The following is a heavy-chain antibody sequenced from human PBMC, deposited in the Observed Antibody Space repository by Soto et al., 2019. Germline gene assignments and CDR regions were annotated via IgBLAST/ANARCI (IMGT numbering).Heavy chain of an antibody. Sequence: SVKVSCKASGGTFSSYAISWVRQAPGQGLEWMGGIIPIFGTANYAQKFQGRVTITADKSTSTAYMELSSLRSEDTAVYYCARSNLPPYYDFWSGPSYYYYGMDVWGQGTTVTAP. CDR1: GGTFSSYA. V-gene: IGHV1-69*06. D-gene: IGHD3-3*01. CDR2: IIPIFGTA. J-gene: IGHJ6*02. CDR3: ARSNLPPYYDFWSGPSYYYYGMDV.